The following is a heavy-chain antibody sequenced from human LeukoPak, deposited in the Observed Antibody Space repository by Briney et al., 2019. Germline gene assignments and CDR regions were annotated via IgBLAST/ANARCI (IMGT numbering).Heavy chain of an antibody. V-gene: IGHV4-4*07. CDR3: ARNHYDFWSGYLDY. CDR1: GGSIGPNY. Sequence: SETLSLTCTVSGGSIGPNYCSWIRQPPGKGLEWIGRIYTSGSTNYNPSLKSRVTMSVDTSKNQFSLKLSSVTAADTAVYYCARNHYDFWSGYLDYWGQGTLVTVSS. J-gene: IGHJ4*02. CDR2: IYTSGST. D-gene: IGHD3-3*01.